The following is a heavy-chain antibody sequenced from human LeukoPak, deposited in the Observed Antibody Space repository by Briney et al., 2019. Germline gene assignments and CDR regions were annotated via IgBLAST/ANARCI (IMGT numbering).Heavy chain of an antibody. CDR2: IYHSGST. Sequence: GSLRLSCAASGFTFSNYWMSWVRQAPGKGLEWIGEIYHSGSTNYNPSLKSRVTISVDKSKNQFSLKLSSVTAADTAVYYCARGSYDYVWGSYRYHLFDYWGQGTLVTVSS. D-gene: IGHD3-16*02. V-gene: IGHV4-4*02. CDR1: GFTFSNYW. J-gene: IGHJ4*02. CDR3: ARGSYDYVWGSYRYHLFDY.